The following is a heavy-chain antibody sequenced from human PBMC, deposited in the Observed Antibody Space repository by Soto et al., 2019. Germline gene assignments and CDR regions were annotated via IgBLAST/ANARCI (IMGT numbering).Heavy chain of an antibody. J-gene: IGHJ4*02. CDR1: GGSISSYY. Sequence: SETLCLTCTVSGGSISSYYWSWIRQPPGKGLEWIGYIYYSGSTNYNPSLKSRVTISVDTSKNQFSLKLSSVTAADTAVYYCARQSTVTTDFDYWGQGTLVTVSS. D-gene: IGHD4-17*01. CDR3: ARQSTVTTDFDY. V-gene: IGHV4-59*08. CDR2: IYYSGST.